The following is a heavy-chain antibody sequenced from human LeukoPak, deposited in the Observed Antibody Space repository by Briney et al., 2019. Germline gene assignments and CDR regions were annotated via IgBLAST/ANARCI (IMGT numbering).Heavy chain of an antibody. D-gene: IGHD3-10*01. Sequence: SQTLSLTCTVSADSLSRGVHYWAWIRQLPGKGLESIGFIHHSGRSRHNPSLKDRVAISVDASRKQFALRLSSVTAADTAIYYWARGGNRFGGFYFDYWGQGIQVIVSS. CDR2: IHHSGRS. J-gene: IGHJ4*02. CDR3: ARGGNRFGGFYFDY. CDR1: ADSLSRGVHY. V-gene: IGHV4-31*03.